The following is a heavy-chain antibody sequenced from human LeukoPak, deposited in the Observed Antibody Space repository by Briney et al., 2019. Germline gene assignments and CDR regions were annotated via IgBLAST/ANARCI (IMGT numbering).Heavy chain of an antibody. V-gene: IGHV3-7*01. D-gene: IGHD1-1*01. CDR2: MDPTGSQK. J-gene: IGHJ4*02. Sequence: PGGSLRLSCADSQFTFNGSWMNWVRQAPGKGLQWVANMDPTGSQKRYVDSVRGRFTISKDNPGASLYLDMHSLRAEDAAIYYCAIWTSGNYWGQGTLVTVSS. CDR3: AIWTSGNY. CDR1: QFTFNGSW.